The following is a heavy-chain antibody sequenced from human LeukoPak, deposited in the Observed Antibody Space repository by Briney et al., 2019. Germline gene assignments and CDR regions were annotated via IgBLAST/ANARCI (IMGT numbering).Heavy chain of an antibody. CDR1: GYTFSTYT. CDR3: AREIDRDDYNRFFDY. CDR2: INAGNGNT. Sequence: ASVKVSCEASGYTFSTYTMHWVRQAPGQRLEWMGWINAGNGNTKYSQKFQGRVSITRDTSASTAYMEMSSLRCEDTAVYYCAREIDRDDYNRFFDYWGQGTLVTVSS. J-gene: IGHJ4*02. D-gene: IGHD5-24*01. V-gene: IGHV1-3*01.